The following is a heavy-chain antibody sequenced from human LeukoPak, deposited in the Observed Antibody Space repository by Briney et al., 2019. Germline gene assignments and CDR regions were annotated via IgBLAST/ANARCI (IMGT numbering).Heavy chain of an antibody. Sequence: GASVKVSCKASGYTFTSYYMHWVRQAPGQGLEWMGIINPSGGSTSYAQKLQGRVTMTRDMSTSTVYMELSSLRSEDTAVYYCARDLLSIAARVNWFDPWGQGTLDTVSS. V-gene: IGHV1-46*01. D-gene: IGHD6-6*01. CDR2: INPSGGST. CDR3: ARDLLSIAARVNWFDP. CDR1: GYTFTSYY. J-gene: IGHJ5*02.